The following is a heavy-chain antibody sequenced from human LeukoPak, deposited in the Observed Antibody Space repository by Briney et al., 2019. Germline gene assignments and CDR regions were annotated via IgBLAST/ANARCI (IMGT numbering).Heavy chain of an antibody. CDR1: GFTFSSYW. CDR2: ISGDESST. D-gene: IGHD2-21*01. V-gene: IGHV3-74*01. Sequence: QAGGSLRLSCAASGFTFSSYWMHWVRQAPGKGLVWVSRISGDESSTSYAGSVKGRFTISRANADNSLYLQMNDLRAVDTAVYYCVRALTGACNGGHCYSSSFDLWGHGTMVTVSS. J-gene: IGHJ3*01. CDR3: VRALTGACNGGHCYSSSFDL.